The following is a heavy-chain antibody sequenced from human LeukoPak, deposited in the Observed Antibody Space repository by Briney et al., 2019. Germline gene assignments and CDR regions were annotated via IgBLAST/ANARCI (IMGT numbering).Heavy chain of an antibody. J-gene: IGHJ4*02. CDR1: GFTFSSSA. CDR2: ISGSGSGGST. V-gene: IGHV3-23*01. D-gene: IGHD5-24*01. CDR3: AKSGYNRFDY. Sequence: LSGGSLRLSCAASGFTFSSSAMSWVRQAPGKGLEWDSSISGSGSGGSTYYADSVKGRFTISRDNSKNTLYLQMNSLIAEDTAVYYCAKSGYNRFDYWGQGTRVTVSS.